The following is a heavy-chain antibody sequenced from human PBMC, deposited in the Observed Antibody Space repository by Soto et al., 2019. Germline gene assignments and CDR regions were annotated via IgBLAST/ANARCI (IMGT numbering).Heavy chain of an antibody. CDR2: VTWNSVAT. V-gene: IGHV3-9*01. D-gene: IGHD3-16*01. CDR3: VKEGGMKYFDF. CDR1: GFIFDNHA. Sequence: DVQLVESGGGLVQPGRSLRLSCTASGFIFDNHAMHWVRQAPGKGLEWVAGVTWNSVATGYAESVKGRFTTSRDNAKNSLYLQMNSLSAEDTAVYFCVKEGGMKYFDFWGRGTVVTVSS. J-gene: IGHJ2*01.